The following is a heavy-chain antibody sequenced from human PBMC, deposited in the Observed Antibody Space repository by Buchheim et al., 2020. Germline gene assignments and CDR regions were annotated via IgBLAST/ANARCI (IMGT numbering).Heavy chain of an antibody. J-gene: IGHJ4*02. V-gene: IGHV4-30-4*01. CDR1: GGSISSXDYY. CDR2: IYYSGST. D-gene: IGHD2-15*01. CDR3: ARGFRGYCSGTSCYYFDY. Sequence: QVQLQESGPGLVKPSQTLSLTCTVSGGSISSXDYYWSWIRQPPGKGLEWIGYIYYSGSTYYNPSLKSRXTLSVDTSKNQFFLKLSSVTAADTAVYYCARGFRGYCSGTSCYYFDYWGQGTL.